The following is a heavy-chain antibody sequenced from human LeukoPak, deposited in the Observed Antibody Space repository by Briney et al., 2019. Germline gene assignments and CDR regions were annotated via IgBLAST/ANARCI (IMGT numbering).Heavy chain of an antibody. CDR3: AKDSGSFDFWSGYWVDY. CDR1: GFTFSSYA. J-gene: IGHJ4*02. CDR2: ISGSGGST. V-gene: IGHV3-23*01. Sequence: GGSLRLSCAASGFTFSSYAMSWVRQAPGKGLEWVSAISGSGGSTYYADSVKGRFTISRDNSKNTLYLQTNSLRAEDTAVYYCAKDSGSFDFWSGYWVDYWGQGTLVTVSS. D-gene: IGHD3-3*01.